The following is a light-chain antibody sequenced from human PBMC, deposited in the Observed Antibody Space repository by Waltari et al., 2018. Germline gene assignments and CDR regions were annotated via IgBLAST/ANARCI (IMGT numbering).Light chain of an antibody. V-gene: IGLV1-51*02. CDR3: GTWDSSLSGAV. Sequence: QSVFTQPPSVSAPPGQRVTISCSGGRSNLRNSDVSLYRQFPGTPPKLLIYENNERPSGIPGRFSGSKSGTSATLDITGLQAGDEADYYCGTWDSSLSGAVFGGGTHLTVL. CDR2: ENN. CDR1: RSNLRNSD. J-gene: IGLJ7*01.